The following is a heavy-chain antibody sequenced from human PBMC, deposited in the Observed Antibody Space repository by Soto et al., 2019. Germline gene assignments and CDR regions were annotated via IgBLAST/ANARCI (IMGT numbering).Heavy chain of an antibody. CDR2: INHSGST. CDR1: GGSFSGYY. D-gene: IGHD3-10*01. CDR3: ASGYYGSGSFLLASNYYGMDV. Sequence: PSETLSLTCAVYGGSFSGYYWSWIRQPPGEGLEWIGEINHSGSTNYNPSLKSRVTISVDTSKNQFSLKLSSVTAADTAVYYCASGYYGSGSFLLASNYYGMDVWGQGTTVTVSS. J-gene: IGHJ6*02. V-gene: IGHV4-34*01.